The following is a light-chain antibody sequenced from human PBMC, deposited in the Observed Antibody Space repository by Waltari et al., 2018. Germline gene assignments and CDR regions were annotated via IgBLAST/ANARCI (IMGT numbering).Light chain of an antibody. CDR1: QNIDNY. CDR2: SAS. CDR3: EQCYKSPAT. Sequence: DIQMTQSPSSLSVSVGDRVTITSRASQNIDNYLNWYQQKEGKAPRLLMYSASSLQSGVPSRFRGSGSETEFTLTITSLQPEDSATYFCEQCYKSPATFGQGTRVQIK. V-gene: IGKV1-39*01. J-gene: IGKJ1*01.